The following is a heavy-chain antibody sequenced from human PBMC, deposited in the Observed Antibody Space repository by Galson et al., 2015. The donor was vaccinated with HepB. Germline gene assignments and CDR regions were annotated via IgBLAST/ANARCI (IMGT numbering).Heavy chain of an antibody. J-gene: IGHJ3*02. V-gene: IGHV3-66*02. Sequence: SLRLSCAASGFTVSSNYMSWVRQAPGKGLEWVSVIYSGGSTYYADSVKGRFTISRDNSKNTLYLQMNSLRAEDTAVYYCARELFLGATTGGRAFAFDIWGQGTMVTVSS. CDR2: IYSGGST. CDR3: ARELFLGATTGGRAFAFDI. CDR1: GFTVSSNY. D-gene: IGHD1-26*01.